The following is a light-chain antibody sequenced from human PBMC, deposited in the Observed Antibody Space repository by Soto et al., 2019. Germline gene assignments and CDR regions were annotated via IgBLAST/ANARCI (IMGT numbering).Light chain of an antibody. CDR3: LQLNSYLSIT. CDR1: QGISSY. V-gene: IGKV1-9*01. Sequence: IQLTQAPSSLSASVGDRVTITCRASQGISSYLAWYQQKPGKAPKLLIYAASTLQSGVPSRFSGSGSGTDFTLTISSLQTEDFATYYCLQLNSYLSITFGQGTRLEIK. J-gene: IGKJ5*01. CDR2: AAS.